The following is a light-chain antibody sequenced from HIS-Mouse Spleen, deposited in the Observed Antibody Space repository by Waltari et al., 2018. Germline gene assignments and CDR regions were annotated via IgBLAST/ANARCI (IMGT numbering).Light chain of an antibody. CDR3: LSADSSGTWV. CDR1: ALPKKY. J-gene: IGLJ3*02. CDR2: KDS. Sequence: SYELTQPPSVSVSLGQMARITCSGEALPKKYAYWYQQKPGQFPVLVIYKDSERPSGITGRFSGSSSGTIVTLTISGVQAEDEADYYCLSADSSGTWVFGGGTKLTVL. V-gene: IGLV3-16*01.